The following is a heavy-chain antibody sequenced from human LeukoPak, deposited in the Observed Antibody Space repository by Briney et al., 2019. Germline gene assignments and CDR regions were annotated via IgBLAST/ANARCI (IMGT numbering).Heavy chain of an antibody. CDR1: GVSISSYY. V-gene: IGHV4-4*09. Sequence: SETLSLTCTVSGVSISSYYWSWIRQPPGRGLEWIGSIYTTGDTRYNPSLKSRVTISVDTSKNQFSLKLSSVTAADTAVYYCARATPVGGVRFDYWGQGTLVTVSS. D-gene: IGHD3-16*01. J-gene: IGHJ4*02. CDR3: ARATPVGGVRFDY. CDR2: IYTTGDT.